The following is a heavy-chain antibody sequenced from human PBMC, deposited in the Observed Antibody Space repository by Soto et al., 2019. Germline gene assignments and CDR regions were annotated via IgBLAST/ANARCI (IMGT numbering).Heavy chain of an antibody. CDR2: INHSGST. Sequence: SETLSLTCAVYGGPFSGYYWSWIRQPPGKGLEWIGEINHSGSTNYNPSLKSRVTISVDTSKNQFSLKLSSVTAADTAVYYCVRQRAEYDFWSGSNWFDPWGQGTLVTVSS. D-gene: IGHD3-3*01. CDR1: GGPFSGYY. J-gene: IGHJ5*02. CDR3: VRQRAEYDFWSGSNWFDP. V-gene: IGHV4-34*01.